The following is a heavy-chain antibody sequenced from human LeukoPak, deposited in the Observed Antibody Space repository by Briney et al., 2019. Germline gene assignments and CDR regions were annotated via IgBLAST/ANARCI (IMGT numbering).Heavy chain of an antibody. V-gene: IGHV4-34*01. CDR3: ARGRRSYYDY. CDR1: GGSFSGYY. J-gene: IGHJ4*02. Sequence: PSETLSLTCAVYGGSFSGYYWSWIRQPPGKGLEWIGEINHRGSTNYNPSLKSRVTISVDTSKNQFSLKLSSVTAADTAVYYCARGRRSYYDYWGQGTLVTVSS. CDR2: INHRGST.